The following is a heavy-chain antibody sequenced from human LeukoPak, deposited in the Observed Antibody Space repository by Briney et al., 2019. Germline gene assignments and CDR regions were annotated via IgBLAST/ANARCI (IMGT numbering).Heavy chain of an antibody. V-gene: IGHV3-74*01. CDR2: IYTDGSST. CDR1: GFTFSSYW. Sequence: GGSLRLSCAASGFTFSSYWMHWVRQAPGKGLVWVSRIYTDGSSTNYADSVKGRFTISRDSAKNTLYLQMNSLRAEDTAVYYCAKGYYYDSSGPIWDWGQGTLVTVSS. J-gene: IGHJ4*02. D-gene: IGHD3-22*01. CDR3: AKGYYYDSSGPIWD.